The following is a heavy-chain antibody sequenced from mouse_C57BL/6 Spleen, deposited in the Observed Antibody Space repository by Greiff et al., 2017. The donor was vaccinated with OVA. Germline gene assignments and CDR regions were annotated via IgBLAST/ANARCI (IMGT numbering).Heavy chain of an antibody. D-gene: IGHD6-1*01. CDR2: ISYDGSN. V-gene: IGHV3-6*01. CDR3: AREREGASDY. Sequence: EVQRVESGPGLVKPSQSLSLTCSVTGYSITSGYYWNWIRQFPGNKLEWMGYISYDGSNNYNPSLKNRISITRDTSKNQFFLKLNSVTTEDTATYYCAREREGASDYWGQGTTLTVSS. CDR1: GYSITSGYY. J-gene: IGHJ2*01.